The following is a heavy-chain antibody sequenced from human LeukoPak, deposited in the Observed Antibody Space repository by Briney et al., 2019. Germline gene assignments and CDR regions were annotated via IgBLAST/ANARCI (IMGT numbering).Heavy chain of an antibody. V-gene: IGHV4-59*13. D-gene: IGHD3-9*01. CDR2: IDYSGSS. CDR1: GGSISSYS. CDR3: ARDHPVADWAPDI. J-gene: IGHJ3*02. Sequence: SETLSLTCSVSGGSISSYSWTWIRQPPGKGLEWIGFIDYSGSSNYNPSLKSRVTISADPSMNHFSLNLTSVTAADTAVYFCARDHPVADWAPDIWGRGTMVTVSS.